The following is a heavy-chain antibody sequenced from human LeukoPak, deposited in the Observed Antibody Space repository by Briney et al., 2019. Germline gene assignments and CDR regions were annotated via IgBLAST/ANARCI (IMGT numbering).Heavy chain of an antibody. CDR1: GHTFTNYH. CDR2: VYATGGVA. J-gene: IGHJ4*02. V-gene: IGHV1-46*01. Sequence: GASVKVSCKASGHTFTNYHIHWVRQAPGQGVEWMGAVYATGGVAINTQTFPVRVTMTRDTSTGTVYMELSSLRFEDTAIYYCAAEAPRSYYFDYWGQGNQVTVSS. CDR3: AAEAPRSYYFDY.